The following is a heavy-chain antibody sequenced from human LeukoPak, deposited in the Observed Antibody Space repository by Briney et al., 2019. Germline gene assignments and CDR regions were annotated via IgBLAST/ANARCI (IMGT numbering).Heavy chain of an antibody. D-gene: IGHD5-12*01. V-gene: IGHV1-24*01. CDR1: GYTLTELS. Sequence: ASVKVSCKVSGYTLTELSTHWVRQAPGKGLEWMGGFDPEDGETIYAQKFQGRVTMTEDISTDTAYMELSSLRSEDTAVYYCATVSGIVATKYYFDYWGQGTLVTVSS. CDR2: FDPEDGET. CDR3: ATVSGIVATKYYFDY. J-gene: IGHJ4*02.